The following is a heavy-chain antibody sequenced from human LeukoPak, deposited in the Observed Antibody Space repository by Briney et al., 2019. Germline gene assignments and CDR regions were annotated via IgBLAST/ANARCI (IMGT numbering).Heavy chain of an antibody. Sequence: AXVEVSXKASGYIFTGYYMHWVRQAPGQGLEWMGWINPNSGDTNYTQKFQGRVNMTKDTSISTAYMELSRLRSDDTAVYYCARDSGPLYYAIFGVATGDSDYMDVWGKGTTVTVSS. V-gene: IGHV1-2*02. D-gene: IGHD3-3*01. J-gene: IGHJ6*03. CDR2: INPNSGDT. CDR3: ARDSGPLYYAIFGVATGDSDYMDV. CDR1: GYIFTGYY.